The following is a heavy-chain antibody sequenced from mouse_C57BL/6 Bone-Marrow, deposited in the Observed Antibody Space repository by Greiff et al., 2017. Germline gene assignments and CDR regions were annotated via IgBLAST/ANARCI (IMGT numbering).Heavy chain of an antibody. CDR1: GYTFTSYW. D-gene: IGHD2-3*01. CDR3: ARIGWLLRSDV. V-gene: IGHV1-50*01. Sequence: VQLQQPGAELVKPGASVKLSCKASGYTFTSYWMQWVKQRPGQGLEWIGEIDPSDSYTNYTQKFKGKATLTVDTSSSTAYMELSSLTSEDSAVYYCARIGWLLRSDVWGTGTTVTVSS. J-gene: IGHJ1*03. CDR2: IDPSDSYT.